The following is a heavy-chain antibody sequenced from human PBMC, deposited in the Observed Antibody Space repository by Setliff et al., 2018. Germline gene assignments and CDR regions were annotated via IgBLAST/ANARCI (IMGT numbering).Heavy chain of an antibody. CDR3: ASNPRKGRSGGYFYDDPYYYYMDV. CDR1: GFTFSDYW. J-gene: IGHJ6*03. Sequence: GGSLRLSCVGSGFTFSDYWMSWVRQAPGKGLEWVAYISSSGSLIYYPDSVKGRFTISRDNAKKSVDLQMDSLRVEDTAVYYCASNPRKGRSGGYFYDDPYYYYMDVWGKGTTVTVSS. D-gene: IGHD1-26*01. V-gene: IGHV3-11*04. CDR2: ISSSGSLI.